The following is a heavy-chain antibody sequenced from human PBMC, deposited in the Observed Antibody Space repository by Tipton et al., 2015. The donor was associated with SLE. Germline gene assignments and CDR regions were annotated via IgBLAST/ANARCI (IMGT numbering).Heavy chain of an antibody. CDR3: ATGGDIAAAGDYYYYYYGMDV. J-gene: IGHJ6*02. Sequence: GSLRLSCAASGFTFSSYWMHWVRQAPGKGLVWVSRINSDGSSTSYADSVKGRFTISRDNAKNTLYLQMNSLRAEDTAVYYCATGGDIAAAGDYYYYYYGMDVWGQGTTVTVSS. CDR1: GFTFSSYW. V-gene: IGHV3-74*01. CDR2: INSDGSST. D-gene: IGHD6-13*01.